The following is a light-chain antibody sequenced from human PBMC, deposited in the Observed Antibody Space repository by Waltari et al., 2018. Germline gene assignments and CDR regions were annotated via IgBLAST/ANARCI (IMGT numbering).Light chain of an antibody. J-gene: IGKJ1*01. Sequence: EIVMTQSPATMAVSPGESATLAGRASQSVSSNLAWYQQKPGPAPMLLLYGASTRATGIPARFSGSGSGTKFTLTISSLQSEDFAVYYCQQYNNWPPWTFGQGTKVEIK. CDR1: QSVSSN. CDR2: GAS. CDR3: QQYNNWPPWT. V-gene: IGKV3-15*01.